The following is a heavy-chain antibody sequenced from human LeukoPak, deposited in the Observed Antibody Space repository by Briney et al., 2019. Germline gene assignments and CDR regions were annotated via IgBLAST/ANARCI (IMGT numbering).Heavy chain of an antibody. CDR3: ARAQRQWYTSDAFDI. J-gene: IGHJ3*02. CDR1: GYTFTNYP. V-gene: IGHV1-18*01. Sequence: ASVKVSCKASGYTFTNYPISWVRQAPGQGLEWMGWISPYNGNTNYAQKVQGRVTMTTDTSTSTAYMELRSLRSDDTAVYFCARAQRQWYTSDAFDIWGQGTMVTVSS. CDR2: ISPYNGNT. D-gene: IGHD6-19*01.